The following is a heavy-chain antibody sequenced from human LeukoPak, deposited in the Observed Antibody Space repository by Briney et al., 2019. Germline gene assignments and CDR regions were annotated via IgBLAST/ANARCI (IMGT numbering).Heavy chain of an antibody. V-gene: IGHV4-61*02. J-gene: IGHJ4*02. CDR2: IYISGST. D-gene: IGHD1-1*01. CDR3: ARDRGTWNDDGFDY. CDR1: GGSISSSSYY. Sequence: SETLSLTCTVSGGSISSSSYYWSWIRQPAGTGLEWIGRIYISGSTNYNPSLKSRVTMSVDTSKNPFSLKLSSVTAADTAVYYCARDRGTWNDDGFDYWGQGTLVTVSS.